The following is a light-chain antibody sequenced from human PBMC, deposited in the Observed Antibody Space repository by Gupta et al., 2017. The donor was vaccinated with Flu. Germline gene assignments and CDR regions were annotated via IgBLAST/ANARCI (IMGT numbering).Light chain of an antibody. V-gene: IGKV2-30*01. CDR2: KVS. J-gene: IGKJ1*01. Sequence: DVVMTQSPLSLSVTLGQPATISCKSSQSLVFSNGNAHVCWFQQRPGQSPRRLIYKVSTRDSGVPDRFSGRGSGTDFTMKISKVEAEDVGVYYCRQGIYRPPTFGQGTKVEIK. CDR1: QSLVFSNGNAH. CDR3: RQGIYRPPT.